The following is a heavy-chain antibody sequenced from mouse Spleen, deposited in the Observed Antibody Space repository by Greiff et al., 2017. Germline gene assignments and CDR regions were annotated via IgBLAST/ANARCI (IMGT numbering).Heavy chain of an antibody. CDR3: ARRSLDSSGYGFAY. CDR1: GYTFTDYN. D-gene: IGHD3-2*01. V-gene: IGHV1-18*01. Sequence: EVQLQQSGPELVKPGASVKIPCKASGYTFTDYNMDWVKQSHGKSLEWIGDINPNNGGTIYNQKFKGKATLTVDKSSSTAYMELRSLTSEDTAVYYCARRSLDSSGYGFAYWGQGTLVTVSA. J-gene: IGHJ3*01. CDR2: INPNNGGT.